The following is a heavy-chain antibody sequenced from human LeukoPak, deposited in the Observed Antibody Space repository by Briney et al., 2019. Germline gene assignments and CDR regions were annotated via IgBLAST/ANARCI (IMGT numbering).Heavy chain of an antibody. V-gene: IGHV4-59*08. D-gene: IGHD2/OR15-2a*01. CDR2: IFYSGGT. Sequence: SETLSLTCTVAGGSMSGHWWGWIRQPPGQGLVWIGDIFYSGGTNNNSPLKSRLTMSLDTSKSPFSLKLSSVTAADTAMYYCARRNTADASIDFWGQGILVIASS. J-gene: IGHJ4*02. CDR3: ARRNTADASIDF. CDR1: GGSMSGHW.